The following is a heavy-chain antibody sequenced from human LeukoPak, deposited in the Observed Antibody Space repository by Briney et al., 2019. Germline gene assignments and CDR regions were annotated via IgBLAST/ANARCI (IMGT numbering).Heavy chain of an antibody. V-gene: IGHV4-4*02. J-gene: IGHJ4*02. CDR2: IYYSGST. CDR1: GGSISSSNW. CDR3: ARGEGLFDY. Sequence: PSETLSLTCAVSGGSISSSNWWSWVRQPPGKGLEWIGSIYYSGSTYYNPSLKSRVTISVDTSKNQFSLKLSSVTAADTAVYYCARGEGLFDYWGQGTLVTVSS. D-gene: IGHD1-26*01.